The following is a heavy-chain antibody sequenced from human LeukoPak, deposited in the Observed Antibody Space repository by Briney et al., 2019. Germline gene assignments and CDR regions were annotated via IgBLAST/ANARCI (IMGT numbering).Heavy chain of an antibody. V-gene: IGHV3-7*01. CDR3: ARDLLKEFCSGTSCYASPDY. CDR1: GFTFSSYW. D-gene: IGHD2-2*01. CDR2: INQDESKK. J-gene: IGHJ4*02. Sequence: PGGSLRLSCAASGFTFSSYWMSWVRQAPGKGLEWVANINQDESKKYYVDSVKGRFPISTDNAKNSLYLQMNNLRAEDTAVYYCARDLLKEFCSGTSCYASPDYWGQGTLVTVSS.